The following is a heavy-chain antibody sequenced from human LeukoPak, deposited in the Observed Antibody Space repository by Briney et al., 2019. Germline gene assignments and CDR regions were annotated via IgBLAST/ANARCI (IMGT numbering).Heavy chain of an antibody. J-gene: IGHJ1*01. CDR3: ARIGISARGTNFHH. Sequence: ASVKVSCKTSGYSFIDYYIHWVRQAPGQGLEWMGWINSNSADTNYAQNFQGRVTMTRDTSISTAYMELSRLRSDDTALSYCARIGISARGTNFHHWGQGTLVTVSS. CDR2: INSNSADT. CDR1: GYSFIDYY. V-gene: IGHV1-2*02. D-gene: IGHD6-13*01.